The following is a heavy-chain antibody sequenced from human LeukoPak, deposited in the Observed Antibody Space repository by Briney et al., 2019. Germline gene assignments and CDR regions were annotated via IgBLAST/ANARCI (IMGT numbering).Heavy chain of an antibody. CDR2: IYHSGST. CDR3: AKSGGYYFDY. CDR1: DYSISSGYY. Sequence: SETLSLTCTVSDYSISSGYYWGWIRQPPGKGLEWIGSIYHSGSTYYNPSLKSRVTISVDTSKNQFSLKLSSVTAADTAVYYCAKSGGYYFDYWGQGTLVTVSP. D-gene: IGHD3-10*01. J-gene: IGHJ4*02. V-gene: IGHV4-38-2*02.